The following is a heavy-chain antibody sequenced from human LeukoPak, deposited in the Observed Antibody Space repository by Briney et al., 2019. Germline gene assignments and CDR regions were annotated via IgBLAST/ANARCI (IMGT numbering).Heavy chain of an antibody. CDR1: GGSFSGYY. CDR3: AREGRYYFDSSGYSHLDY. CDR2: INHSGST. J-gene: IGHJ4*02. D-gene: IGHD3-22*01. Sequence: SETLSLTCAVYGGSFSGYYWSWIRQPPGKGLEWIGEINHSGSTNYNPSLESRVTISVDTSKNQFSLKLSSVTAADTAVYYCAREGRYYFDSSGYSHLDYWGQGTLVTVSS. V-gene: IGHV4-34*01.